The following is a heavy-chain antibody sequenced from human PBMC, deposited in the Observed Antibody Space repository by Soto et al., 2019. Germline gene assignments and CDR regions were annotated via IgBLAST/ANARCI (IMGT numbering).Heavy chain of an antibody. V-gene: IGHV1-69*13. CDR1: GGTFSSYA. CDR2: IIPIFGTA. D-gene: IGHD6-13*01. J-gene: IGHJ3*02. Sequence: ASLKVSCKASGGTFSSYAISWVRQAPGQGLEWMGGIIPIFGTANYAQKFQGRVTITADESTSTAYMELSSLRSEDTAVYYCAKPRWYGAFDIWGQGTMVTVSS. CDR3: AKPRWYGAFDI.